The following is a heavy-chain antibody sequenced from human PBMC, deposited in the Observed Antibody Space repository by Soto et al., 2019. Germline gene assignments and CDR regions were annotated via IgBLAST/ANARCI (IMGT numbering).Heavy chain of an antibody. CDR1: GFTFNDHA. Sequence: QVQLVDSGGGVVQPGRSLRLSCAASGFTFNDHAMHWVRQAPGKGLEWVAVISYGGSYTYYADSVKGRFSVSRDNSKNTLYLQMNSLRAEDTAVYYCAKDPHQRRDQLWLLPDSDYCGQGTLVTVSS. CDR2: ISYGGSYT. CDR3: AKDPHQRRDQLWLLPDSDY. D-gene: IGHD5-18*01. V-gene: IGHV3-30*18. J-gene: IGHJ4*02.